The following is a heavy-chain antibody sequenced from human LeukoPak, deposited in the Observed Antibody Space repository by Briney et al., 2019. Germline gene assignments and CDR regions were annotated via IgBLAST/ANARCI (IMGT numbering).Heavy chain of an antibody. V-gene: IGHV3-33*08. D-gene: IGHD5-18*01. Sequence: PGGSLRLSCAASGFTVSSNYMSWVRQAPGKGLEWVAVIWYDGSNKYYADSVKGRFTISRDNSKNTLYLQMNSLRAEDTAVYYCARQYSYGTIYFDYWGQGTLVTVSS. J-gene: IGHJ4*02. CDR1: GFTVSSNY. CDR3: ARQYSYGTIYFDY. CDR2: IWYDGSNK.